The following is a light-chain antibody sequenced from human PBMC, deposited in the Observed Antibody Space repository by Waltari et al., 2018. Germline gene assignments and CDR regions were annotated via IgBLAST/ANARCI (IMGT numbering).Light chain of an antibody. J-gene: IGKJ2*01. CDR3: QQYFGTPPYT. CDR1: QSFFSSSNNKNH. V-gene: IGKV4-1*01. CDR2: WAS. Sequence: DIVMTQSPDSLAVSLGERATINCKTSQSFFSSSNNKNHLAGYQQKPGQSPKLLIYWASTRESGVPDRFSGSGSGTDFTLTISSLQAEDVAVYYCQQYFGTPPYTFGQGTKLEIK.